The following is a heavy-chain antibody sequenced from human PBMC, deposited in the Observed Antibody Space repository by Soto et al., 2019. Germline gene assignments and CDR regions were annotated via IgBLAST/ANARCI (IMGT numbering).Heavy chain of an antibody. Sequence: QVQLVQSGAEVKKPGSSVKVSCKASGGTFSSYAICWVRQAPGQGLEWMGGIIPIFGTANYAQKFQGRVTITADESTGTAYMELISLRSEDTAVYYCAAVPTCGGDCYSVLDCWGQGTQVTVSS. D-gene: IGHD2-21*02. CDR1: GGTFSSYA. CDR3: AAVPTCGGDCYSVLDC. J-gene: IGHJ4*02. V-gene: IGHV1-69*12. CDR2: IIPIFGTA.